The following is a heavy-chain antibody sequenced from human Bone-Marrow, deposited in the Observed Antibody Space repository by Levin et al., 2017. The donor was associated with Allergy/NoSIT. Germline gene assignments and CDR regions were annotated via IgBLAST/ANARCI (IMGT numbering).Heavy chain of an antibody. CDR3: ARQDSSGWPDPYFDY. D-gene: IGHD6-19*01. Sequence: SETLSLTCTVSGGSISSSSYYWGWIRQPPGKGLEWIGSIYYSGSTYYNPSLKSRVTISVDTSKNQFSLKLSSVTAADTAVYYCARQDSSGWPDPYFDYWGQGTLVTVSS. CDR1: GGSISSSSYY. J-gene: IGHJ4*02. V-gene: IGHV4-39*01. CDR2: IYYSGST.